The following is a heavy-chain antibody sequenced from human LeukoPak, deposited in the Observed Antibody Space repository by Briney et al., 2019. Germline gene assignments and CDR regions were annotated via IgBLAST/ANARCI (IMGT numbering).Heavy chain of an antibody. CDR1: GYTFSGYY. V-gene: IGHV1-2*02. J-gene: IGHJ6*02. CDR2: INPKSGGT. Sequence: ASVKVSCKASGYTFSGYYIHWVRHAPGQGLEWMGWINPKSGGTSYAQKFQDRVTMTRDTSISTAHMELSRLRSDDTAVYYCARVRDQYDYYGMDVWGQGTTVTVSS. CDR3: ARVRDQYDYYGMDV.